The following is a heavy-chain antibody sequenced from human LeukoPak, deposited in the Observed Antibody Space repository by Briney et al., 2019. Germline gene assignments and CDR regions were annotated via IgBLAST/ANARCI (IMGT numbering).Heavy chain of an antibody. J-gene: IGHJ3*02. CDR2: ISSSSSYI. CDR1: GFTFSSYS. V-gene: IGHV3-21*01. D-gene: IGHD3-22*01. Sequence: PGGSLRLSCAASGFTFSSYSMNWVRQAPGKGLEWVSSISSSSSYIYYADSVKGRFTIPRDNAKNSLYLQMNSLRAEDTAVYYCAREFYYDSSGLSSVGAFDIWGQGTMVTVSS. CDR3: AREFYYDSSGLSSVGAFDI.